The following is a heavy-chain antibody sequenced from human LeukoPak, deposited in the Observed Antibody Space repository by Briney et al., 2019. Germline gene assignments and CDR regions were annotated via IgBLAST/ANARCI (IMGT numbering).Heavy chain of an antibody. Sequence: SETLSLTCAVYGGSFSGYYWSWIRQPPGKGLEWIGEINHSGSTNYNPSLKSRATISVDTSKNQYSLKLSSVTAADTAVYYCARGTYYYDSSRYSYWGQGTLVTVSS. J-gene: IGHJ4*02. CDR2: INHSGST. V-gene: IGHV4-34*01. CDR1: GGSFSGYY. CDR3: ARGTYYYDSSRYSY. D-gene: IGHD3-22*01.